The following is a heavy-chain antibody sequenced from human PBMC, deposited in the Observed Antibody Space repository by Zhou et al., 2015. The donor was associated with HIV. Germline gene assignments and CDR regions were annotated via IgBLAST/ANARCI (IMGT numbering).Heavy chain of an antibody. J-gene: IGHJ6*02. V-gene: IGHV1-69*01. CDR3: ARDPYRPRGSGNYYYAMDV. D-gene: IGHD3-10*01. Sequence: QVHLVQSGAEVKKPGSSVKVSCKASGGTFSNHGISWVRQAPGQGLEWMGGIIPILGTTNYAQKFQGRVTITADESTNTAYMDLSSLRSDDTAVYYCARDPYRPRGSGNYYYAMDVWGQGTTVTVSS. CDR2: IIPILGTT. CDR1: GGTFSNHG.